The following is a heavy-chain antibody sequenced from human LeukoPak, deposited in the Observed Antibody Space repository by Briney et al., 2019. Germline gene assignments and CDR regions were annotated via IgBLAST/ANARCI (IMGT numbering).Heavy chain of an antibody. CDR3: ARGGLRDGYNSPFDY. CDR1: GYTFTSYY. V-gene: IGHV1-46*01. CDR2: INPSGGST. Sequence: ASVKVSCKASGYTFTSYYMHWVRQAPGQGLEWMGIINPSGGSTSYAQKFQGRVTMTRDTSTSTVYMELSSLRSEATAVYYCARGGLRDGYNSPFDYWGQGTLVTVSS. D-gene: IGHD5-24*01. J-gene: IGHJ4*02.